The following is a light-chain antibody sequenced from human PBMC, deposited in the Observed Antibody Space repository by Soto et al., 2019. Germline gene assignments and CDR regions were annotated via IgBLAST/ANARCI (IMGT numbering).Light chain of an antibody. J-gene: IGLJ1*01. CDR3: SSYTSSGTLYV. CDR2: DVS. Sequence: QSALTQPASVSGSPGQSITISCTGTSSDVGGYNYVSWYQQHPGKAPKVMIYDVSNRPSGVSNRFSGSKSGNTASLTISGLQAEDEADYYCSSYTSSGTLYVFGTGTKVTVL. CDR1: SSDVGGYNY. V-gene: IGLV2-14*01.